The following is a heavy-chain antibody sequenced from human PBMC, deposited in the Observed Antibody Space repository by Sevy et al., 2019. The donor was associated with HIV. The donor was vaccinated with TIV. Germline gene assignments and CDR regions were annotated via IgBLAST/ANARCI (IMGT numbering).Heavy chain of an antibody. CDR1: GFTFSSYS. J-gene: IGHJ5*02. V-gene: IGHV3-21*01. CDR3: ARDGGAPVRDWFDP. Sequence: GEALKISCAASGFTFSSYSMNWVRQAPGKGLEWVSSISSSSSYIYYADSVKGRFTISRDNAKNSLYLQMNSLRAEDTAVYYCARDGGAPVRDWFDPWGQGTLVTVSS. D-gene: IGHD3-16*01. CDR2: ISSSSSYI.